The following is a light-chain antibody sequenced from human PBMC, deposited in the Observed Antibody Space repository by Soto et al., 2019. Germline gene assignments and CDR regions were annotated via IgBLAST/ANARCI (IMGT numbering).Light chain of an antibody. CDR2: GAS. Sequence: EIVFTQSPGTLSLSPGERATLSCRASQAVRSAYLAWYQQKPGQAPRLLIYGASRRATGIPDRFSGSGSGTDFTLTISRLEPEDFAVYYCQQRSNWPSITFGQGTRLEIK. CDR1: QAVRSAY. V-gene: IGKV3D-20*02. CDR3: QQRSNWPSIT. J-gene: IGKJ5*01.